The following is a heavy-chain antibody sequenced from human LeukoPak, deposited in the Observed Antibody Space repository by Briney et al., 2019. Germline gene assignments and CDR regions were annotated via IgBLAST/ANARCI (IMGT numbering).Heavy chain of an antibody. CDR1: GYSISSGYY. J-gene: IGHJ3*02. Sequence: SETLSLTCTVSGYSISSGYYWGWIRPPPGKGLEWIGSIYHSGSTYYNPSLKSRVTISVDTSKNQFSLKLSSVTAADTAVYYCARDPTSYDYVWGSYRFDAFDIWGQGTMVTVSS. CDR2: IYHSGST. D-gene: IGHD3-16*02. CDR3: ARDPTSYDYVWGSYRFDAFDI. V-gene: IGHV4-38-2*02.